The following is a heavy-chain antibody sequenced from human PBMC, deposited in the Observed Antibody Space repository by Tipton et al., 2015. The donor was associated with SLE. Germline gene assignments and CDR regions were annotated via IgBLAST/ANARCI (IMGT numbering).Heavy chain of an antibody. CDR1: GGSISGHY. Sequence: TLSLTCTVSGGSISGHYWRWIRQPPGRGLEWIGYRYYTGLPDYNPSLKSRVSRSLDTSKKKFSRKVGSVTAAGTAVYDCVRQALAALARKDYYYGMDVWCQLTTFTVS. CDR3: VRQALAALARKDYYYGMDV. V-gene: IGHV4-59*08. J-gene: IGHJ6*02. D-gene: IGHD6-19*01. CDR2: RYYTGLP.